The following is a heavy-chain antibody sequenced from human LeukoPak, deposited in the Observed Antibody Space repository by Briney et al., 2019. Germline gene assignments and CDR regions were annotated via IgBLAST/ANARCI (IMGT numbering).Heavy chain of an antibody. D-gene: IGHD3-10*01. Sequence: PSETLSLTCAVSGGSISSSNWWSWVRQPPGKGLEWIEEIYHSGSTNYNPSLKSRVTISVDKSKNQFSLKLSSVTAADTAVYYCARAVRSYGSGSSYFDYWGQGTLVTVSS. J-gene: IGHJ4*02. CDR2: IYHSGST. CDR3: ARAVRSYGSGSSYFDY. V-gene: IGHV4-4*02. CDR1: GGSISSSNW.